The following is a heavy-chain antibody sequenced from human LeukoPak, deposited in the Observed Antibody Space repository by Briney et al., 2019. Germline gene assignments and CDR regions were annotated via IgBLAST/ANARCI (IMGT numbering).Heavy chain of an antibody. J-gene: IGHJ4*02. CDR2: IYPGDSDT. CDR1: GYNFSNSW. CDR3: AKDHANTPVVTN. Sequence: GESLKISCKGSGYNFSNSWIGWVRQMPGKGLEWMGIIYPGDSDTRYSPSFQGQVTISADKSISTAYLQWNSLKASDTAMYYCAKDHANTPVVTNWGQGILVSVSS. V-gene: IGHV5-51*01. D-gene: IGHD2-21*02.